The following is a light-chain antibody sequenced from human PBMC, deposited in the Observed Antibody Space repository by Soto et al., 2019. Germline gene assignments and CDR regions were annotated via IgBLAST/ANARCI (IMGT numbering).Light chain of an antibody. Sequence: DIQMTQSPSTLSGSVGDRVTITCRASQTISSWLAWYQQKPGKAPKLLIYKASTLKSGVPSRFSGSGSGTEFTLTISSLQPDDFATYYCQQRSNLFTFGPGTKVDIK. V-gene: IGKV1-5*03. J-gene: IGKJ3*01. CDR2: KAS. CDR3: QQRSNLFT. CDR1: QTISSW.